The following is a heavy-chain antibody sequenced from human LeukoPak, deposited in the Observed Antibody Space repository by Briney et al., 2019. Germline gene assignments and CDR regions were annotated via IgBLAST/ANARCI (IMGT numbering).Heavy chain of an antibody. D-gene: IGHD3-3*01. V-gene: IGHV1-69*13. Sequence: ASVKVSCKXSGGTFSSYAISWVRQAPGQGLEWMGGIIPIFGTANYAQKIQGRVTITADESTSTAYMELSSLRSEDTAVYYCARNDYDFWSGPLQDYYYYMDVWGKGTTVTVSS. CDR3: ARNDYDFWSGPLQDYYYYMDV. CDR1: GGTFSSYA. J-gene: IGHJ6*03. CDR2: IIPIFGTA.